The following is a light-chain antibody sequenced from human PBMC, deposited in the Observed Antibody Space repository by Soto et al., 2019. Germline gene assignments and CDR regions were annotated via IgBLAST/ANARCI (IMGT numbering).Light chain of an antibody. CDR2: DDT. V-gene: IGLV2-23*01. J-gene: IGLJ1*01. CDR3: CLYVGGGTYV. CDR1: VGL. Sequence: QSALTQPASVSGSPGQSITISCTGTVGLVSWYQQHPGKVPKLIIYDDTKRPSGVSSRFSGSKSGNTASLTIPGLQTEDEADYYCCLYVGGGTYVFGTGTKVTVL.